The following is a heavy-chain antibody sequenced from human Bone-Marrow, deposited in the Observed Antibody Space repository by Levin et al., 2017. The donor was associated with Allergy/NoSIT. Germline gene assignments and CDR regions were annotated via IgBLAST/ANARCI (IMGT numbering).Heavy chain of an antibody. Sequence: KVSCKGSGFSFTDYWIGWVRQMPGKGLQWMGVIYPGDSDTTYSPSFQGQVTISADKSINTAYLQWSSLKDSDSAIYYCARQMRYTSGWYPNWYFDLWGRGTLVTVSS. D-gene: IGHD6-13*01. CDR1: GFSFTDYW. CDR2: IYPGDSDT. CDR3: ARQMRYTSGWYPNWYFDL. J-gene: IGHJ2*01. V-gene: IGHV5-51*01.